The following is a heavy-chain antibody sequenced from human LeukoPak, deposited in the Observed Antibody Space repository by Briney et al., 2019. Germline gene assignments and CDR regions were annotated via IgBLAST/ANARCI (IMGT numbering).Heavy chain of an antibody. Sequence: ASVKVSCKASGYTFTSYYMHWVGQAPGQGREGMGIINPSGGSTTYAQEFQGRVTMTRDTSTSTVYMELSSLRSEDTAVYYCARGYSSGPSFDYWGQGTLVTVSS. CDR2: INPSGGST. J-gene: IGHJ4*02. CDR3: ARGYSSGPSFDY. V-gene: IGHV1-46*01. D-gene: IGHD6-19*01. CDR1: GYTFTSYY.